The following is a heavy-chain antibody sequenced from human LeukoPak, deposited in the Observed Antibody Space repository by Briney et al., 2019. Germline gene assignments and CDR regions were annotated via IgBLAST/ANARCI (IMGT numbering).Heavy chain of an antibody. V-gene: IGHV3-23*01. CDR2: ISGSGGST. CDR1: TFTFSSYG. J-gene: IGHJ4*02. CDR3: ANYGPSGYYYGPYYFDY. Sequence: GGSLRLSCGASTFTFSSYGMSWVRQAPGKGLEWVSAISGSGGSTYYADSVKGRFTISRDNSKNTLYLQMNSLRAEDTAVYYCANYGPSGYYYGPYYFDYWGQGTLVTVSS. D-gene: IGHD3-22*01.